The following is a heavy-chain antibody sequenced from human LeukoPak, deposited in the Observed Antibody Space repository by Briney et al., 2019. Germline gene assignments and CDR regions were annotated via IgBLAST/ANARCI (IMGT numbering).Heavy chain of an antibody. Sequence: GASVKVSCKASAYTFTNYGIAWVRQAPGQGLEWMGWISAHNGNTNYAQKLQGRVTMTTDTATSTAYMELRSLASDDTAVYYCARDDYFDHWGQGTLVTVSS. CDR2: ISAHNGNT. J-gene: IGHJ4*02. V-gene: IGHV1-18*01. CDR3: ARDDYFDH. CDR1: AYTFTNYG.